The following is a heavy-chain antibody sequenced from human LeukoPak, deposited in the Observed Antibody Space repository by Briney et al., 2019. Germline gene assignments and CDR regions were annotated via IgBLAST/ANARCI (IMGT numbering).Heavy chain of an antibody. CDR3: ARMAMDPAMVTNFFDL. J-gene: IGHJ4*02. Sequence: ASVKISCKASGYTFTDYYMYWVRQAPGQGPECMGVIHPSGGSTTYAQKFQGRVTLTKDTAASTVYIELSSLRSDDTAVYYRARMAMDPAMVTNFFDLWGQGTLLTVSA. CDR1: GYTFTDYY. D-gene: IGHD5-18*01. CDR2: IHPSGGST. V-gene: IGHV1-46*01.